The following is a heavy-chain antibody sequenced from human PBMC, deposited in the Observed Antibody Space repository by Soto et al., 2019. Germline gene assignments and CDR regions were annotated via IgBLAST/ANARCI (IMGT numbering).Heavy chain of an antibody. V-gene: IGHV2-5*02. Sequence: QITLKESGPPLVKPTQTLTLTCTFSGFSLTTSGVGVGWIRQPPGKALEWLALIYWDDDKRYSPSLKSRPPTPXDXXTTLVVLTMTNMAPADTATYFCAHRTTTVTWWFDPWGQGTLVTVSS. CDR2: IYWDDDK. CDR3: AHRTTTVTWWFDP. CDR1: GFSLTTSGVG. D-gene: IGHD4-17*01. J-gene: IGHJ5*02.